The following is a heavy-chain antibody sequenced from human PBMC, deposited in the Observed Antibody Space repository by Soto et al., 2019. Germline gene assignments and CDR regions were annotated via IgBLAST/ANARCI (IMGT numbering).Heavy chain of an antibody. V-gene: IGHV4-59*01. Sequence: PSETLSLTCTVSGGSISSYYWSWIRQPPGKGLEWIGYIYYSGSTNYNPSLKSRVTISVDTSKNQFSLKLSSVTAADTAVYYCASLYSYYMDVWGKGTTVTVSS. J-gene: IGHJ6*03. CDR3: ASLYSYYMDV. CDR2: IYYSGST. CDR1: GGSISSYY.